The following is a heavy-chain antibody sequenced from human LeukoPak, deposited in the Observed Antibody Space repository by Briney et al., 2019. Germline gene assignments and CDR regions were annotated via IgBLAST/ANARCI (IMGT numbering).Heavy chain of an antibody. CDR3: ARDDDSSGSSFDY. D-gene: IGHD3-22*01. V-gene: IGHV3-30*04. CDR1: GFTFSSYA. CDR2: ISYDGSNK. J-gene: IGHJ4*02. Sequence: GGSLRLSCAASGFTFSSYAMHWVRRAPGKGLEWVAVISYDGSNKYYADSVKGRFTISRDNSKNTLYLQMNSLRAEDTAVYYCARDDDSSGSSFDYWGQGTLVTVSS.